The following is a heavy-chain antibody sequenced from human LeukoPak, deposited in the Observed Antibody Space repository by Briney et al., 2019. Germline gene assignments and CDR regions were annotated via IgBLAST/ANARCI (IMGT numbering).Heavy chain of an antibody. CDR1: GDTFSSYA. CDR3: AREAAAGTPYFEF. D-gene: IGHD6-13*01. Sequence: APVKVSCKASGDTFSSYAISWVRQAPGQGLEWMGGIIPLFDTANYAQKFQGRVTITTDESTSTAYMEVSSLRSEDTAVYYCAREAAAGTPYFEFWGQGTLVTVSS. CDR2: IIPLFDTA. J-gene: IGHJ4*02. V-gene: IGHV1-69*05.